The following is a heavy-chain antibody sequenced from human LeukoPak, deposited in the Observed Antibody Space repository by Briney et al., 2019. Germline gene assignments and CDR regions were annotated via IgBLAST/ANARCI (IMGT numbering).Heavy chain of an antibody. J-gene: IGHJ2*01. Sequence: SETLSLTCTVSSGSISSYYWSWIRQPPGKGLEWIGYIYYSGSTSYNPSLKSRVTISVDTSKNQFSLKLSSVTAADTAVYYCARTYYDFWSGSRYWYFQLWGRGTLVTVSS. CDR3: ARTYYDFWSGSRYWYFQL. CDR2: IYYSGST. V-gene: IGHV4-59*08. D-gene: IGHD3-3*01. CDR1: SGSISSYY.